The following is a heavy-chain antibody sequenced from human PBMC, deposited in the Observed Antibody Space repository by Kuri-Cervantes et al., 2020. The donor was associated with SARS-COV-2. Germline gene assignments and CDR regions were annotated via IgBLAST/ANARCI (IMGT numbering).Heavy chain of an antibody. J-gene: IGHJ6*03. CDR3: ARRAYGEQVDYYYMDV. CDR1: GSSFTNYW. V-gene: IGHV5-51*01. Sequence: GGSLQISFKGSGSSFTNYWIAWVRQMPGKGLEWMGILYPGDSDTKYSPSFQDQVTISADKSISTAFLQWSSLKASDTAMYYCARRAYGEQVDYYYMDVWGKGTTVTVSS. D-gene: IGHD4-17*01. CDR2: LYPGDSDT.